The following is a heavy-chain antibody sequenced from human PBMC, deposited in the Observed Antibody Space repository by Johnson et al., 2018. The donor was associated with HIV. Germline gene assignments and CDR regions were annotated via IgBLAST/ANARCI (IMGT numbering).Heavy chain of an antibody. CDR1: GFTFSSYA. V-gene: IGHV3-23*04. D-gene: IGHD5-12*01. CDR3: AKEGIVPTAAVVGPPVDLDL. CDR2: ISGSGGST. J-gene: IGHJ3*01. Sequence: VQLVESGGGLVQPGGSLRLSCAASGFTFSSYAMSWVRQAPGKGLEWVSAISGSGGSTYYADSVKGRFTISSDNSKNTLYLPMNSLRAADTDVHYCAKEGIVPTAAVVGPPVDLDLWGQGTTVTVSS.